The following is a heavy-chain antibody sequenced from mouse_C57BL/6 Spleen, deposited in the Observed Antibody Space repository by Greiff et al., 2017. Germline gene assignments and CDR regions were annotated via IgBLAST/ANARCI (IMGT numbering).Heavy chain of an antibody. D-gene: IGHD1-1*02. CDR2: INPNNGGT. Sequence: EVQLQQSGPELVKPGASVKISCKASGYTFTDYYMNWVKQSHGKSLEWIGDINPNNGGTSYNQKFKGKATLTVDTSSSTAYMELRSLTSEDSAVYYCARIDGVPLYFDVWGTGTTVTVSS. CDR3: ARIDGVPLYFDV. CDR1: GYTFTDYY. J-gene: IGHJ1*03. V-gene: IGHV1-26*01.